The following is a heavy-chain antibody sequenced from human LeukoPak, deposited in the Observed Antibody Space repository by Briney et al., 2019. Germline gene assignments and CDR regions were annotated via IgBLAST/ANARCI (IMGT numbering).Heavy chain of an antibody. CDR3: AKGSGYSSSHHPVQH. D-gene: IGHD6-13*01. V-gene: IGHV3-30*18. CDR1: GFTLSDYG. Sequence: GGSLRLSCAASGFTLSDYGMHWVRQAPGKGLEWVAVTSYDGRSNFYADFVKGRFTISRDNSKNTLSLQMNSLSAEDTAVYSCAKGSGYSSSHHPVQHWGQGTLVTVSS. CDR2: TSYDGRSN. J-gene: IGHJ1*01.